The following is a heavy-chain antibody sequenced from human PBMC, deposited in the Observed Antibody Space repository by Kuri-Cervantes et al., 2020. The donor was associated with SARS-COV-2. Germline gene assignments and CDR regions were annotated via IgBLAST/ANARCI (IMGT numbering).Heavy chain of an antibody. J-gene: IGHJ3*02. D-gene: IGHD5-12*01. V-gene: IGHV2-70*04. CDR3: AREGNSGWFAFEI. Sequence: CGPILGKTKETLTLTRTFSGFSLKSYGMRVSWIRQPPGKALEWLARIDWDDTEIYSPSLKSRLTLSKDTSKNQVVPRMTKMGPADTATYYCAREGNSGWFAFEIWGQGTTVTVSS. CDR1: GFSLKSYGMR. CDR2: IDWDDTE.